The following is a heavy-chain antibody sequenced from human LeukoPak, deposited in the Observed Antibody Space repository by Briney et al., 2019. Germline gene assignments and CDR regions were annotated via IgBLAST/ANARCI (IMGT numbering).Heavy chain of an antibody. CDR1: GGSISSGGYY. Sequence: KPSQTLSLTCTVSGGSISSGGYYWSWIRQHPGKGLEWIGYIYYSGSTYYNPSLKSRVTISVDTSKNQFSLKLSSVTAADTAVYYCARGSFTDYGDYPLCFDYWGQGTLVTVSS. D-gene: IGHD4-17*01. CDR3: ARGSFTDYGDYPLCFDY. CDR2: IYYSGST. V-gene: IGHV4-31*03. J-gene: IGHJ4*02.